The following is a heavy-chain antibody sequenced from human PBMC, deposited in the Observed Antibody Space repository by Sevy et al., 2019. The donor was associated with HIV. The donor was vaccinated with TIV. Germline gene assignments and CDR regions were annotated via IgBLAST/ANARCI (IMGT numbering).Heavy chain of an antibody. V-gene: IGHV1-24*01. CDR3: ATAPTTGTTNFDY. J-gene: IGHJ4*02. Sequence: ASGKVSCKVSGYTLTELSMHWVRQAPGKGLEWMGGFDPEDGETIYAQKFQGRVTMTEDTSTDTAYMELSSLRSEDTAGYYCATAPTTGTTNFDYWGQGTLVTVSS. CDR1: GYTLTELS. CDR2: FDPEDGET. D-gene: IGHD1-1*01.